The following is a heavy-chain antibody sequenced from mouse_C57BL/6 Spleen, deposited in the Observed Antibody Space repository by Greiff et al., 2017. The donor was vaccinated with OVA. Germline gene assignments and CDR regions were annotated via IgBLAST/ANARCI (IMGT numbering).Heavy chain of an antibody. J-gene: IGHJ4*01. D-gene: IGHD2-5*01. Sequence: VQLQQSGAELVKPGASVKLSCKASGYTFTEYTIHWVKQRSGQGLEWIGWFYPGSGSIKYNEKFKDKATLTADKSSSTVYMELSRLTSVDSAIYFCAKHENGAYYSNSYAMDYWGQGTSVTVSS. CDR1: GYTFTEYT. V-gene: IGHV1-62-2*01. CDR3: AKHENGAYYSNSYAMDY. CDR2: FYPGSGSI.